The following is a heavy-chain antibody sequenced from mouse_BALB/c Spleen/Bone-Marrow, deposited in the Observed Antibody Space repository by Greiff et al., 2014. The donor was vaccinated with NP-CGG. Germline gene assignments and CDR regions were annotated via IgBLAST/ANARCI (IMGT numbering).Heavy chain of an antibody. D-gene: IGHD3-3*01. CDR3: ARVGDNRHFDV. J-gene: IGHJ1*01. Sequence: VHVKQSGPELEKPGASVKISCKASGYSFTGYNMNWVKQSNGKSLEWIGNIDPYYGGTDYNQKFKGKATLTVDKSSSTAYMQLKSRTSEDSAVYYCARVGDNRHFDVWGAGTTVTVSS. V-gene: IGHV1-39*01. CDR1: GYSFTGYN. CDR2: IDPYYGGT.